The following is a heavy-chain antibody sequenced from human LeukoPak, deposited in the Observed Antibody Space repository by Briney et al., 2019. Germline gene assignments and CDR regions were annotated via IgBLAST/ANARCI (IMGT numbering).Heavy chain of an antibody. J-gene: IGHJ5*02. Sequence: RSGGSLRLSCTASGFSFSSPGMNWVRQAPGKGLEWVSSINGESTFKVYADSVKGRFTISRDNAKNSLYLQMDSLRAEDTAVYYCARVHYDSSGYYEGRSFWFDPWGQGTLVTVSS. CDR1: GFSFSSPG. D-gene: IGHD3-22*01. V-gene: IGHV3-21*01. CDR2: INGESTFK. CDR3: ARVHYDSSGYYEGRSFWFDP.